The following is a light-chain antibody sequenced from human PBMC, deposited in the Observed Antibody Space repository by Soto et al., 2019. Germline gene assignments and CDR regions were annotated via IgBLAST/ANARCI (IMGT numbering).Light chain of an antibody. CDR3: QKYNRAPAA. V-gene: IGKV1-27*01. CDR2: AAS. CDR1: HDIKKF. J-gene: IGKJ1*01. Sequence: DIPVTQSPYSLSASPGDRITITCRASHDIKKFLAWYQQKPGQVPHLLIYAASTLPPGVPSRFSGNASGTDFTLTIASLQPEVVATYSRQKYNRAPAAFGQGTKVDVK.